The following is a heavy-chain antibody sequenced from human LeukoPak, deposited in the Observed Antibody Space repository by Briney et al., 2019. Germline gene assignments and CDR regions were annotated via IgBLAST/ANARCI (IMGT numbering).Heavy chain of an antibody. Sequence: GGSLRLSCAASGFTFSSYSMNWVRQAPGKGLEWVSSISSSSSYIYYADSVKGRFTISRDNAKNSLYLQMNSLRAEDTAVYYCARDRGWELLRGAFDIRGQGTMVTVSS. D-gene: IGHD1-26*01. CDR3: ARDRGWELLRGAFDI. CDR2: ISSSSSYI. CDR1: GFTFSSYS. J-gene: IGHJ3*02. V-gene: IGHV3-21*01.